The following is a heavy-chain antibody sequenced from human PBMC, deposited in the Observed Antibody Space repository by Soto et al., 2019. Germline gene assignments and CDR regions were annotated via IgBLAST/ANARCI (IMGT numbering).Heavy chain of an antibody. CDR1: GFTFSSYS. CDR2: ISSSSSTI. V-gene: IGHV3-48*01. J-gene: IGHJ3*02. D-gene: IGHD3-3*01. CDR3: NCIRFLEWFDAFDI. Sequence: EVQLVESGGGLVQPGGSLRLSCAASGFTFSSYSMNWVRQAPGKGLEWVSYISSSSSTIYYADSVKGRFTISRDNAKNSRYVQMNSLRAEDTAVYYCNCIRFLEWFDAFDIWGQGTMVTVSS.